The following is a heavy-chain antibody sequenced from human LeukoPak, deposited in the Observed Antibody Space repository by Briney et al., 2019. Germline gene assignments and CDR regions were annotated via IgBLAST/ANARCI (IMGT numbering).Heavy chain of an antibody. CDR2: ISSNGGST. V-gene: IGHV3-64*01. CDR1: GFTFSSYA. Sequence: GGSLRLSCAASGFTFSSYAMHWVRQAPGKGLEYVSAISSNGGSTYYANSVKGRFTISRDNSKNTLYLRMGSLRAEDMAVYYCARDMGSSSWWAVDYWGQGTLVTVSS. CDR3: ARDMGSSSWWAVDY. D-gene: IGHD6-13*01. J-gene: IGHJ4*02.